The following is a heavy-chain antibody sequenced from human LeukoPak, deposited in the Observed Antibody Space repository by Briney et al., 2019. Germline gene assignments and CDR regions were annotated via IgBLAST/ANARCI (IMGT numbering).Heavy chain of an antibody. CDR1: GFTFSSYA. V-gene: IGHV3-23*01. Sequence: QSGGSLRLSCAASGFTFSSYAMSWVRQAPGKGLEWVSAISGSGGSTYYADSVKGRFTISRDNSKNTLYLQMNSLRAEDTAVYYCANGAGGNTYYDFWSGYYRGVGYYFDYWGQGTLVTVSS. CDR2: ISGSGGST. CDR3: ANGAGGNTYYDFWSGYYRGVGYYFDY. J-gene: IGHJ4*02. D-gene: IGHD3-3*01.